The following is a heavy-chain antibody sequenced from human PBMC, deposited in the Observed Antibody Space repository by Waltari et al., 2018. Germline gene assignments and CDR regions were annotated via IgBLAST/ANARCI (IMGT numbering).Heavy chain of an antibody. V-gene: IGHV4-38-2*02. Sequence: QVQLQESGPGLVKPSETLSLTCAVSGYSISSGYYWGWIRQPPGKGLEWIGSIYHSGSTYYNPSLKSRVTISVDTSKNQFSPKLSSVTAGDTGVYYCARERGLGGTIVGVVRGLAEGYYYGMDVWGQGTTVTVSS. J-gene: IGHJ6*02. CDR3: ARERGLGGTIVGVVRGLAEGYYYGMDV. CDR1: GYSISSGYY. D-gene: IGHD3-3*01. CDR2: IYHSGST.